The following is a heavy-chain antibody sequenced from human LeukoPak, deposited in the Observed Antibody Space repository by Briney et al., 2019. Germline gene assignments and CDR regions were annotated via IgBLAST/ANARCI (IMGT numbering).Heavy chain of an antibody. V-gene: IGHV4-59*12. J-gene: IGHJ4*02. Sequence: SETQSLTCTVSGGSISSYYWSWIRQPPGKGLEWIGYIYYSGSTNYNPSLKSRVTISVDTSKNQFSLKLSSVTAADTAVYYCARDTAMVALDYWGQGTLVTVSS. CDR3: ARDTAMVALDY. D-gene: IGHD5-18*01. CDR1: GGSISSYY. CDR2: IYYSGST.